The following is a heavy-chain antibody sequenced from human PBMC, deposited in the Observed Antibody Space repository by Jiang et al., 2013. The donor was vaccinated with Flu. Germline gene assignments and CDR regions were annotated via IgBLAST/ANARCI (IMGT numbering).Heavy chain of an antibody. J-gene: IGHJ5*02. CDR1: GFSLSTNGVG. D-gene: IGHD2-15*01. V-gene: IGHV2-5*02. Sequence: KPTQTLTLTCSFSGFSLSTNGVGVGWIRQPPGKALEWLSLIYWDDDKRYSPSLKSRLTITKDTSKNQVVLTMSNMDPVDTATYYCAFADPKGWSCSGGSCYPPGFDLWGQGTL. CDR3: AFADPKGWSCSGGSCYPPGFDL. CDR2: IYWDDDK.